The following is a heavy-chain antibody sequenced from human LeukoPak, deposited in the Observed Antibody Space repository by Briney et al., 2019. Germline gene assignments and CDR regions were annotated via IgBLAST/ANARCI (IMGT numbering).Heavy chain of an antibody. CDR2: IYYNGST. V-gene: IGHV4-59*01. CDR1: GGSISSYY. J-gene: IGHJ3*02. D-gene: IGHD5-18*01. Sequence: SETLSLTCTVSGGSISSYYWSWIRQPPGKGLEWIGYIYYNGSTNYNPSLKSRVTISVDTSKNQFSLKLSSVTAADTAVYYCARADTAMVTVAFDIWGQGTVVTVSS. CDR3: ARADTAMVTVAFDI.